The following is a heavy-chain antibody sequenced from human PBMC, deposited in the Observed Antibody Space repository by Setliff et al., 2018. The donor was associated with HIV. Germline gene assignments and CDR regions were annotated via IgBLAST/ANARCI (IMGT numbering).Heavy chain of an antibody. J-gene: IGHJ3*02. D-gene: IGHD2-2*01. V-gene: IGHV1-46*01. CDR2: IDPNGGAT. CDR1: GYTFTSYF. Sequence: ASVKVSCKAFGYTFTSYFLHWVRQAPGQGLEWLGIIDPNGGATNNAQKLQGRLTVTTDTSTGTLYMELSNLRSDDSAVYYCARAGGGATDQAFDIWGQGRMVTVSS. CDR3: ARAGGGATDQAFDI.